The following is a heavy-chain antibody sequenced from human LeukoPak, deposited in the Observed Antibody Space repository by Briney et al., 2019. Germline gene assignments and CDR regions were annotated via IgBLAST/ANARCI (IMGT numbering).Heavy chain of an antibody. D-gene: IGHD6-19*01. CDR2: ISYDGSNT. Sequence: GGSLRLSCAASGFTFSNAWMSWVRQAPGKGLEWVAVISYDGSNTYYADSVKGRFTISRDNSKITLYLQMNSLRAEDTAVYYCAYRIAVAAHDAFDIWGQGTMVTVSS. CDR3: AYRIAVAAHDAFDI. CDR1: GFTFSNAW. J-gene: IGHJ3*02. V-gene: IGHV3-30-3*01.